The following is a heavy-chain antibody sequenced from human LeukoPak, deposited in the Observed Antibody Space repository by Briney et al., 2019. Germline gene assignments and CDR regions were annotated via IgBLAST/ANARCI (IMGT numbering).Heavy chain of an antibody. CDR2: ISASAAMT. CDR1: GFTFNNYV. V-gene: IGHV3-23*01. CDR3: AKYIGSGGTCSDY. J-gene: IGHJ4*02. D-gene: IGHD2-15*01. Sequence: GGSLRLSCAASGFTFNNYVMTWVRQAPGKGLEWVSSISASAAMTYYADSVRGRFTVSRDNSNNTLYLQMSSLTAADTAVYYCAKYIGSGGTCSDYWGQGTLVTVSS.